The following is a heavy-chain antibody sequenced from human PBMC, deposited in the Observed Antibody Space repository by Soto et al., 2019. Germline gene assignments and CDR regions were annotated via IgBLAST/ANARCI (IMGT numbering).Heavy chain of an antibody. CDR2: IIPIFGTA. CDR3: ARDYVDTAMVRRFDY. D-gene: IGHD5-18*01. J-gene: IGHJ4*02. CDR1: GGTFSSYA. V-gene: IGHV1-69*06. Sequence: GPPVKVSCKASGGTFSSYAISWVRQAPGQGLEWMGGIIPIFGTANYAQKFQGRVTITADKSTSTAYMELSSLRSEDTAVYYCARDYVDTAMVRRFDYWGQGTLVTVSS.